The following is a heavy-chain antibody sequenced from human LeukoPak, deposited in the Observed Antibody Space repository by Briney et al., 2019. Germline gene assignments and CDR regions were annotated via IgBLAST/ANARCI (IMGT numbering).Heavy chain of an antibody. CDR3: ARAGCSSTSCYEALNYYYYYYMDV. Sequence: GGSLRLSCAASGFTFSSYEMNWVRQAPGKGLEWVSYISSSGSTIYYADSVKVRFTISRDKGKNSLYLQMNSLRAEDTAFYYCARAGCSSTSCYEALNYYYYYYMDVWGKGTTVTVSS. CDR2: ISSSGSTI. D-gene: IGHD2-2*01. V-gene: IGHV3-48*03. J-gene: IGHJ6*03. CDR1: GFTFSSYE.